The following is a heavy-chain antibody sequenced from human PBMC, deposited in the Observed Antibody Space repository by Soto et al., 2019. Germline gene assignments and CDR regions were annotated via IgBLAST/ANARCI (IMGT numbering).Heavy chain of an antibody. J-gene: IGHJ6*02. CDR1: GGTFSSYA. Sequence: QVQLVQSGAEVKKPGSSVKVSCKASGGTFSSYAISWVRQAPGQGLEWMGGLIPIFGTANYAQKFQGRVTITADETTSTAYMELSSLRSEDTAVYYCASPYSSSRRRDYYGYYGMDVWGQGTTVTVSS. V-gene: IGHV1-69*12. CDR2: LIPIFGTA. D-gene: IGHD6-13*01. CDR3: ASPYSSSRRRDYYGYYGMDV.